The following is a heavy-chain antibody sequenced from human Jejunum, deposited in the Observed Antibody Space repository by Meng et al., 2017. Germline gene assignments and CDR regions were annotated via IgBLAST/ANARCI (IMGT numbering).Heavy chain of an antibody. CDR3: AKLVRY. Sequence: EVQLGGSGGGWVQPGGSLRLSCAASGFTLSSSSMSWVRQAPGKGLEWVSVITAGGTTYYADSVKGRFTISRDTSKNTVYLQMNSLRAEDTAVYYCAKLVRYWGQGTLVTVSS. CDR1: GFTLSSSS. CDR2: ITAGGTT. J-gene: IGHJ4*02. V-gene: IGHV3-23*04.